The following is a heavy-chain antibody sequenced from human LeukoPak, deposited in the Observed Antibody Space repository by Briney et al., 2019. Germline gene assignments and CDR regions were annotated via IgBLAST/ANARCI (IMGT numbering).Heavy chain of an antibody. D-gene: IGHD6-19*01. CDR3: SRSSGWLSVY. J-gene: IGHJ4*02. CDR1: GFTFGDYL. CDR2: IRRKLDGGTA. V-gene: IGHV3-49*03. Sequence: GGSLRLSCTASGFTFGDYLMSWFRQAPGKGLEWIGFIRRKLDGGTAEYAASVKGRFTISRDDSTSIVYLQMNSLKTEDTAVYYCSRSSGWLSVYWGQGTLVTVSS.